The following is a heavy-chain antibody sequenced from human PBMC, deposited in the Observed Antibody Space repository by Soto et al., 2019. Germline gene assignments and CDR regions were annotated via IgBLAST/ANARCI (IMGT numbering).Heavy chain of an antibody. V-gene: IGHV3-74*01. CDR3: ATAEVEY. J-gene: IGHJ4*02. Sequence: GGSLRLSCATSGFTFGNYWMHWVRQAPGKGLEWVSRMNSDGSTTNYADSVKGRFTVSRDNARNTLYLQMNSLRAEDTAVYYCATAEVEYWGPGTLVTVSS. CDR1: GFTFGNYW. CDR2: MNSDGSTT.